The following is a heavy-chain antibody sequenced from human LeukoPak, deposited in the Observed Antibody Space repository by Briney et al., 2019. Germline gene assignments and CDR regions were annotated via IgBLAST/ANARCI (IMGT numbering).Heavy chain of an antibody. CDR2: ISGSGGST. Sequence: GGSLRLSCAASGFTFSSYAMSWVRQAPGKGLEWVSAISGSGGSTYYADSVKGRFTISRDNPKNTLYLQMNSLRAEDTAVYYCAKEEGYSSGWYPGYYFDYWGQETLVTVSS. D-gene: IGHD6-19*01. V-gene: IGHV3-23*01. CDR1: GFTFSSYA. CDR3: AKEEGYSSGWYPGYYFDY. J-gene: IGHJ4*02.